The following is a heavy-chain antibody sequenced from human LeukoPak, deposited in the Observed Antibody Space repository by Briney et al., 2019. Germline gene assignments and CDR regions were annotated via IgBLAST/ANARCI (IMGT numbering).Heavy chain of an antibody. V-gene: IGHV1-18*01. CDR1: GDTFTSYG. J-gene: IGHJ6*03. D-gene: IGHD3-3*01. Sequence: ASVKVSCKASGDTFTSYGISWVRQAPGQGLEWMGWISSYNGNTNYAQKLQGRVTMTTDTSTSTAYMELRSLRSEDTAVYYCARGAPLVDFWSGYYIGAWYYSYYMDVWGKGTTVTVSS. CDR3: ARGAPLVDFWSGYYIGAWYYSYYMDV. CDR2: ISSYNGNT.